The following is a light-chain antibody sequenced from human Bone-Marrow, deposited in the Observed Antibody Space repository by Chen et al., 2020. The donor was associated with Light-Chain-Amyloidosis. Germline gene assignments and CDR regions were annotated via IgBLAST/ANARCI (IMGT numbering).Light chain of an antibody. CDR2: RDT. V-gene: IGLV3-25*03. CDR3: QSADSSGTYEVI. CDR1: DLPTKY. J-gene: IGLJ2*01. Sequence: SYELTQPPSVSVSPGKTARITCSGDDLPTKYAYWYQQKPGQAPVLVIHRDTERPSGNYERFSGSSSGTTATLTISGVQAEDEADYHCQSADSSGTYEVIFGGGTKLTVL.